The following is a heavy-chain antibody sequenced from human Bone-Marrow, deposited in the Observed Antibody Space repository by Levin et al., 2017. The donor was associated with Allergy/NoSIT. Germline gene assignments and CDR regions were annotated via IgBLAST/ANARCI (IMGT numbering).Heavy chain of an antibody. CDR1: GGSISSGRYY. Sequence: SETLSLTCSVSGGSISSGRYYFTWVRQSAGKGLEWIGRIYTTGSTNYNPSLESRVTISRDTFKKEVYLTLSSVTAADTAVYYCEGDRLASLYYYSMDVWGRGTTVIVSS. CDR3: EGDRLASLYYYSMDV. V-gene: IGHV4-61*02. CDR2: IYTTGST. J-gene: IGHJ6*03.